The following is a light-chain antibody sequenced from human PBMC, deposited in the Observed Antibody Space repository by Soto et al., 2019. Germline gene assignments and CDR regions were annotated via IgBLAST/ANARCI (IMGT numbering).Light chain of an antibody. CDR1: QSVSSSY. CDR3: QQYGSSPMST. J-gene: IGKJ2*01. CDR2: GAS. Sequence: EIVLTQSPGTLSLSPGERATLSCRASQSVSSSYLAWYQQKPGQAPRLLIYGASSRATGIPDRFSGSGSGTDFTLTISRLEPEDVAVYYCQQYGSSPMSTFGQGTKREIK. V-gene: IGKV3-20*01.